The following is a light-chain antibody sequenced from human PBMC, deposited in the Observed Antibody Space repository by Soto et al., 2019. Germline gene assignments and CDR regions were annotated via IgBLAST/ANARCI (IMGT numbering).Light chain of an antibody. J-gene: IGKJ1*01. CDR2: LAS. Sequence: DIQMTQSPSTLSASVGDRVTITCRASQSISNWLAWYQQKPGKAPKLLIYLASSLESGVPSRFSGSGSGTEFTLTISSLQPDDFATYYCQHYNSYSPTFGQGTKVDIK. CDR3: QHYNSYSPT. V-gene: IGKV1-5*03. CDR1: QSISNW.